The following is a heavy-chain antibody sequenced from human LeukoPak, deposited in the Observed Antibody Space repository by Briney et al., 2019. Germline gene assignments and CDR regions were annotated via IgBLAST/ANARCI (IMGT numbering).Heavy chain of an antibody. D-gene: IGHD6-13*01. CDR1: AFIFRNYW. CDR3: ARGGGQQLEY. Sequence: GGSLRLSCAASAFIFRNYWMTWVRQAPGKGPHWVAKINQHGSQTYYVDSVKGRFTISRDNVKSSLYLQMNSLRADDMAVYYCARGGGQQLEYWGQGALVTVSS. CDR2: INQHGSQT. V-gene: IGHV3-7*03. J-gene: IGHJ4*02.